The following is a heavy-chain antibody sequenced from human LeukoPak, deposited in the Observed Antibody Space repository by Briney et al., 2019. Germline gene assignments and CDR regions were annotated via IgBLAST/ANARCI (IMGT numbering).Heavy chain of an antibody. CDR1: GFTFSSYG. CDR3: ARVSKYYDFWSGCGSPPDY. D-gene: IGHD3-3*01. V-gene: IGHV3-33*01. CDR2: IWYDGSNK. J-gene: IGHJ4*02. Sequence: GRSLRLSCAASGFTFSSYGMHWVRQAPGKGLEWVAVIWYDGSNKYYADSVKGRFTISRDNSKNTLYLQMNSLRAEDTAVYYCARVSKYYDFWSGCGSPPDYWGQGTLVTVSS.